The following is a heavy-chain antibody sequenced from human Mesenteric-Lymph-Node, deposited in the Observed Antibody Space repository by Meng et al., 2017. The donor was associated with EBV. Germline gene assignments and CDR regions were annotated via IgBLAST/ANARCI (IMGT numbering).Heavy chain of an antibody. CDR3: SHTEYFDNTGHH. J-gene: IGHJ4*02. Sequence: QVHAVRSGAEVKKPGAAVKVSCKASAYSYSGYYLHWVRQAPGQGLEWMGRINPRGGATSYAEKFQGRLAMTGDTSVSTAYMELASLRSDDTAVYFCSHTEYFDNTGHHWGQGTLVTVSS. D-gene: IGHD3-22*01. CDR1: AYSYSGYY. CDR2: INPRGGAT. V-gene: IGHV1-2*06.